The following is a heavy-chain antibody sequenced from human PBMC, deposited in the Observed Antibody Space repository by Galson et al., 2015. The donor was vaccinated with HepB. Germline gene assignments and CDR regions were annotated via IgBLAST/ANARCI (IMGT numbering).Heavy chain of an antibody. D-gene: IGHD2-15*01. CDR3: TNEGGYNWFDP. J-gene: IGHJ5*02. CDR2: IKSKTDGGTT. V-gene: IGHV3-15*01. Sequence: SLRLSCAASGFTFSNAWMSWVRQAPGKGLEWVGRIKSKTDGGTTDYAAPVKGRFTISRDDSKNTLYLRMNSLKTEDTAVYYCTNEGGYNWFDPWGQGTLVTVSS. CDR1: GFTFSNAW.